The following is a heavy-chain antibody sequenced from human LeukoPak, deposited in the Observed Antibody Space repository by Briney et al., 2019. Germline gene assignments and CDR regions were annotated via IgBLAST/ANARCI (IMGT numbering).Heavy chain of an antibody. CDR3: ASSDEEQYQLLPLGY. J-gene: IGHJ4*02. CDR2: IWYDGSNK. Sequence: PGGSLRLSCAASGFTFSSYWMSWVRQAPGKGLEWVAVIWYDGSNKYYADSVKGRFTISRDNSKNTLYLQMNSLRAEDTAVYYCASSDEEQYQLLPLGYWGQGTLVTVSS. D-gene: IGHD2-2*01. CDR1: GFTFSSYW. V-gene: IGHV3-33*08.